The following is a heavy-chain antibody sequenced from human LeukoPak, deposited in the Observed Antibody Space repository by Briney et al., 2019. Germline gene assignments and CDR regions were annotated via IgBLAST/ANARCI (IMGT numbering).Heavy chain of an antibody. V-gene: IGHV1-18*01. CDR3: ARERRGYNYYYMDV. Sequence: ASVKVSCKASGYTFTSYGISWVRQAPGQGLEWMGWISAYNGNTNYAQKLQGRVSMTTDTSTSTAYMELRSLRSDDTAVYYCARERRGYNYYYMDVWGKGTTVTVSS. D-gene: IGHD5-12*01. J-gene: IGHJ6*03. CDR1: GYTFTSYG. CDR2: ISAYNGNT.